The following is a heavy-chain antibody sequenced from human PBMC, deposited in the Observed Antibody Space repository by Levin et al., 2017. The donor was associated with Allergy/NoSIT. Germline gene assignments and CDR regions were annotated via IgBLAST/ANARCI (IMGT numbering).Heavy chain of an antibody. D-gene: IGHD4-17*01. CDR1: GYTFTSYD. J-gene: IGHJ3*01. V-gene: IGHV1-8*01. CDR3: ARDRMTTVTTYDAFDV. Sequence: ASVKVSCKASGYTFTSYDINWVRQATGQGLEWMGWMNPNSGNTGYAQKFQGRVTMTRNTSINTAYMELSSLRSEDTAVYYCARDRMTTVTTYDAFDVWGQGTLVTVSS. CDR2: MNPNSGNT.